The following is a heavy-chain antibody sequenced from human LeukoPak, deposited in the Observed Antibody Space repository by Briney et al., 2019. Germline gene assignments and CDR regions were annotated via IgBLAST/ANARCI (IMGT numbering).Heavy chain of an antibody. D-gene: IGHD3-22*01. J-gene: IGHJ4*02. Sequence: GGSLRLSCAASGFIFSNYAMTWVRQAPGKGLEWVSSICGSCGTTYYADSVKGRFTISRDNAKNSLYLQMNSLRAEDTAVYYCAGGSGYYSTPTYFDYWGQGTLVTVSS. CDR1: GFIFSNYA. CDR3: AGGSGYYSTPTYFDY. CDR2: ICGSCGTT. V-gene: IGHV3-23*01.